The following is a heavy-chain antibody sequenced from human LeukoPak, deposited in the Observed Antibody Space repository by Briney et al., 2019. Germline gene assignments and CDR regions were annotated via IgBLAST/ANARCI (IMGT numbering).Heavy chain of an antibody. J-gene: IGHJ4*02. D-gene: IGHD1-26*01. CDR1: GFTFSSYS. CDR2: ISSSSSCI. Sequence: PGGSLRLSCAASGFTFSSYSMNWVRQAPGKGLEWVSSISSSSSCIYYADSVKGRFTISRDNAKNSLYLQMNSLRAEDTAVYYCARDGSPPEWVGATGFDFDYWGQGTLVTVSS. CDR3: ARDGSPPEWVGATGFDFDY. V-gene: IGHV3-21*01.